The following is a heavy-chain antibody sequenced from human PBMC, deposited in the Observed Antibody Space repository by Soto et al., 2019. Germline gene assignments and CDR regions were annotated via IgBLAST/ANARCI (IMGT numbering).Heavy chain of an antibody. Sequence: EVQLLESGGGLVQPGGSLRLSCAASGFTFSNYAMTWVRQAPGKGLEWVSAISGGATYYADSVKGRFTISRDDSKNTLYLQMNSLRPEDTAVYYCAKDGYGDLINWFDPWGQGTLVTVSS. V-gene: IGHV3-23*01. CDR3: AKDGYGDLINWFDP. CDR2: ISGGAT. J-gene: IGHJ5*02. D-gene: IGHD4-17*01. CDR1: GFTFSNYA.